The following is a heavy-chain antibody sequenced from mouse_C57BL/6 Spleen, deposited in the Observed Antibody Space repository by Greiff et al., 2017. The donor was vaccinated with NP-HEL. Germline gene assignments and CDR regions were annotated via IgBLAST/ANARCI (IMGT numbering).Heavy chain of an antibody. CDR2: IRNKANGYTT. CDR3: ARPSYYSNYYAMDY. J-gene: IGHJ4*01. CDR1: GFTFTDYY. D-gene: IGHD2-5*01. Sequence: EVMLVESGGGLVQPGGSLSLSCAASGFTFTDYYMSWVRQPPGKALEWLGFIRNKANGYTTEYSASVKGRFTISRDNSQSILYLQMNALRAEDSATYYCARPSYYSNYYAMDYWGQGTSVTVSS. V-gene: IGHV7-3*01.